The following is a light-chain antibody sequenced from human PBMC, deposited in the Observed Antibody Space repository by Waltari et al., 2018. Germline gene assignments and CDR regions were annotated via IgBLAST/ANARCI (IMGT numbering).Light chain of an antibody. V-gene: IGLV1-44*01. CDR3: AVWDDSLGGV. J-gene: IGLJ3*02. CDR1: NSHLGGNS. Sequence: QSILTQPPSVSGTPGQRVTISCSGSNSHLGGNSANRYQQPPGTAPKLPIYNDNQGPSGVPDRCSASKSGTSATLAITGLQSEDEADYYCAVWDDSLGGVFGGGTKLTVL. CDR2: NDN.